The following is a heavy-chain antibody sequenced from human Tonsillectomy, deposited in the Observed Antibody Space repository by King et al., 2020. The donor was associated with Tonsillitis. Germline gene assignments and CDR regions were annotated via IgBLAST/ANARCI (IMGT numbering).Heavy chain of an antibody. D-gene: IGHD3-22*01. CDR1: GFTFSSYA. J-gene: IGHJ4*02. Sequence: VQLVESGGGLVQPGGSLRLSCAASGFTFSSYAMSWVRQAPGKGLEWVSAISGSGGSTYYADSVKGRFTISRDNSKNTLYLQMNSLRAEDTAVYYCAKDLGGYYDSGYYFDYWGQGTLVTVSS. CDR3: AKDLGGYYDSGYYFDY. CDR2: ISGSGGST. V-gene: IGHV3-23*04.